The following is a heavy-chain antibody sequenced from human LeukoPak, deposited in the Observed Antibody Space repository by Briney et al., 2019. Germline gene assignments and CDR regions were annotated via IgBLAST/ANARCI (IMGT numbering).Heavy chain of an antibody. CDR2: IKQGGSEK. D-gene: IGHD6-13*01. J-gene: IGHJ4*02. CDR1: GFTFSSYW. Sequence: GGSLRLSCAASGFTFSSYWMSWVRQAPGKGLEWVANIKQGGSEKYYVDSVKGRFTISRDNAKNSLYLQMNSLRAEDTAVYYCAPGGPSSSLLYWGQGTLVTVSS. CDR3: APGGPSSSLLY. V-gene: IGHV3-7*01.